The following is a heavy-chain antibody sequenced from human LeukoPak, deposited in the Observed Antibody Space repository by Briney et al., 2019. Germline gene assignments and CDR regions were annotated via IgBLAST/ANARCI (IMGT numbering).Heavy chain of an antibody. CDR1: GFTFSSYA. V-gene: IGHV3-23*01. J-gene: IGHJ3*02. D-gene: IGHD4-17*01. CDR3: AGDYEDAFDI. Sequence: GGSLRLSCAASGFTFSSYAMSWVRQAPGKGLEWVSAVSGSGRSTYYADSVKGRFTSSRDNSKNTLDLHMNSLRAEHTAVYYCAGDYEDAFDIWGQGTMVTVSS. CDR2: VSGSGRST.